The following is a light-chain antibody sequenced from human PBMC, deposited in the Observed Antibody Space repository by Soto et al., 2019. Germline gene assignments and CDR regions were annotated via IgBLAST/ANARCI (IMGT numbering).Light chain of an antibody. CDR1: QSISNY. Sequence: DIQMTQSPASLSASIGDRVIITCRASQSISNYLNWYQHKPGRAPKFLIYAASSLQSGVPSRFSGSGSGTDFTLTISSLQREDFGTYFCQQSFSSSWTFGPGTKVE. V-gene: IGKV1-39*01. CDR2: AAS. J-gene: IGKJ1*01. CDR3: QQSFSSSWT.